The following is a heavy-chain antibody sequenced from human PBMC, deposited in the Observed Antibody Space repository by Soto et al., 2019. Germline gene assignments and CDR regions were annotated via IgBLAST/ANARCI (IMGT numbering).Heavy chain of an antibody. CDR3: AKGLGLRRIDY. V-gene: IGHV3-30*18. CDR2: ISYDGSNK. J-gene: IGHJ4*02. D-gene: IGHD1-7*01. Sequence: GGSLRLSCAASGFTFSSYGMHWVRQAPGKGLEWVAVISYDGSNKYYADSVKGRFTISRDNSKNTLYLQMNSLRAEDTAVYYCAKGLGLRRIDYWGQGTLVTVSS. CDR1: GFTFSSYG.